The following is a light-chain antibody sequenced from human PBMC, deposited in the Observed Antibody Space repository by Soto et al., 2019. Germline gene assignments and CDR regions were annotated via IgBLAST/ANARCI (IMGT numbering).Light chain of an antibody. J-gene: IGKJ1*01. CDR1: QSVSGN. V-gene: IGKV3-15*01. CDR3: QQSNNWPPA. CDR2: GAS. Sequence: EIVMTQSPATLSVSPGERATLSCRASQSVSGNLAWYQQKPGQAPRLLIYGASTRATGFPARFSGSGSGTEFTLTISSLHSEDFAVYYCQQSNNWPPAFGQGTKVEIK.